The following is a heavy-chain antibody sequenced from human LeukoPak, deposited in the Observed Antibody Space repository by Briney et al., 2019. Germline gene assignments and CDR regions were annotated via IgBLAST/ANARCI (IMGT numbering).Heavy chain of an antibody. V-gene: IGHV3-23*01. CDR3: ARSPYGSGIMVDY. J-gene: IGHJ4*02. CDR1: GFTFSSYA. D-gene: IGHD3-10*01. CDR2: ISGSGGST. Sequence: PPGGSLRLCCAASGFTFSSYAMSWVRQAPGKGLEWVSAISGSGGSTYYADSVKGRFTISRDNSKNTLYLQMNSLRAEDTAVYYCARSPYGSGIMVDYWGQGTLVTVSS.